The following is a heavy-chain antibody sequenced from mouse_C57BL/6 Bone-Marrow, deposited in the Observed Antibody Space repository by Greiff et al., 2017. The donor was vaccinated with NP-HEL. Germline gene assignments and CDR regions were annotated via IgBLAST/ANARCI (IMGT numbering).Heavy chain of an antibody. D-gene: IGHD4-1*01. CDR2: ISDGGSYT. CDR1: GFTFSSYA. CDR3: ATGTRFAY. Sequence: EVMLVESGGGLVKPGGSLKLSCAASGFTFSSYAMSWVRQTPEKRLEWVATISDGGSYTYYPDNVKGRFTISRDNAKNNLYLQMSHLKSEDTAMYYCATGTRFAYWGQGTLVTVSA. J-gene: IGHJ3*01. V-gene: IGHV5-4*03.